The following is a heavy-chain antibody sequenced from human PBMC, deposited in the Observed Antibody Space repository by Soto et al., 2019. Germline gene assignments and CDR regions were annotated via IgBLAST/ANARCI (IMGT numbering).Heavy chain of an antibody. CDR1: GFTFSSYA. V-gene: IGHV3-23*01. CDR3: AKVWGIVVVITTCFDY. D-gene: IGHD3-22*01. CDR2: ISGSGGST. Sequence: EVQLLESGGGLVQPGGSLRLSCAASGFTFSSYAMSWVRQAPGKGLEWVSAISGSGGSTYYADSVKGRFTISRDNSKNTLYLQMNSLRAEDTAVYYCAKVWGIVVVITTCFDYWGQGILVTVSS. J-gene: IGHJ4*02.